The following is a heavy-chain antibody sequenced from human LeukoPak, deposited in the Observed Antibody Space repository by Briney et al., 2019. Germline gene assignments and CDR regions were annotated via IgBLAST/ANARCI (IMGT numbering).Heavy chain of an antibody. CDR1: GGSISSSSYY. J-gene: IGHJ3*02. V-gene: IGHV4-39*02. Sequence: PSETLSLTCTVSGGSISSSSYYWGWIRQPPGKGLEWIGSIYYSGSTYYNPSLKSRVTISVDTSKNQFSLKLSSVTAADTAVYYCARDRTTSTRGSFPIWGQGTMVTVSS. D-gene: IGHD1-1*01. CDR3: ARDRTTSTRGSFPI. CDR2: IYYSGST.